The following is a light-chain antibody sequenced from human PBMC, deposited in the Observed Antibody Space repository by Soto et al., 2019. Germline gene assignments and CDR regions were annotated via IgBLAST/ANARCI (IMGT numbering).Light chain of an antibody. CDR1: KLGNKY. Sequence: SYELTQPPSVSVSPGQTVSITCSGDKLGNKYASWYQQKPGQSPVLVIYQDTKRPSGIPERFSGSNSGNTATLTISGTQAMDAADYYCQARNSYSSYVVFGGGTKLTVL. CDR2: QDT. J-gene: IGLJ2*01. V-gene: IGLV3-1*01. CDR3: QARNSYSSYVV.